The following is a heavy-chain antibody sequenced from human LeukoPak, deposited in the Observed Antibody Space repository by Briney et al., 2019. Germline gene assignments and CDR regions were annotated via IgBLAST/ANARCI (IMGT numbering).Heavy chain of an antibody. D-gene: IGHD6-19*01. V-gene: IGHV1-69*06. CDR1: GGTFSSYA. CDR2: IIPIFGTA. CDR3: ARGYSSGFDPALPSDYYYYMDV. Sequence: GASVKVSCKASGGTFSSYAISWVRQAPGQGLEWMGGIIPIFGTANYAQKFQGRVAITADKSTSTAYMELSSLRSEDTAVYYCARGYSSGFDPALPSDYYYYMDVWGKGTTVTVSS. J-gene: IGHJ6*03.